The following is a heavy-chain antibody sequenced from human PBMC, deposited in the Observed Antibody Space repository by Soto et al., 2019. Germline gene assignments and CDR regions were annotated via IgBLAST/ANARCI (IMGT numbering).Heavy chain of an antibody. CDR3: VHRLHSSVDY. Sequence: QITLKESGPTLVKPTQTLTLTCRFSGFSLSTSGVDVGWSRQPPGKALEWLALIYWDDDKRYSPSLKRRRTITKDTSKNQVVLTMTNMDPVDTATHYCVHRLHSSVDYWGQGTLVTVSS. J-gene: IGHJ4*02. D-gene: IGHD1-26*01. V-gene: IGHV2-5*02. CDR1: GFSLSTSGVD. CDR2: IYWDDDK.